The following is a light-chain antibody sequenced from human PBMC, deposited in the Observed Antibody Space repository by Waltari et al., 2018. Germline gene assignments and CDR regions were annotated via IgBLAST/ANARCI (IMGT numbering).Light chain of an antibody. CDR2: EVT. V-gene: IGLV2-14*02. J-gene: IGLJ2*01. CDR3: SSYTSSNTVL. CDR1: SSGVGSYNL. Sequence: QSALTQPASVSGSPGQSITISCTGTSSGVGSYNLVSWYQQHPDKAPKLIIYEVTNRPSGVSDRFSGSKSGDTASLTISGLQAEDEADYYCSSYTSSNTVLFGGGTKLTVL.